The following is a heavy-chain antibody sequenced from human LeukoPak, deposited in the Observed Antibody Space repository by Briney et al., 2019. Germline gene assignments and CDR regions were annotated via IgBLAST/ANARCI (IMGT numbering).Heavy chain of an antibody. J-gene: IGHJ4*02. D-gene: IGHD4-17*01. V-gene: IGHV3-7*01. CDR1: GLTFRSDW. CDR2: IKEDGSQK. Sequence: GGSLRLSCAAPGLTFRSDWKSSVRQTPGKGLEWVANIKEDGSQKYYVDSVKGRFTISRDNAKNSLYLQMNSLRVEDTAVYYCARSEVTTWGDYWGQGTLVTVSS. CDR3: ARSEVTTWGDY.